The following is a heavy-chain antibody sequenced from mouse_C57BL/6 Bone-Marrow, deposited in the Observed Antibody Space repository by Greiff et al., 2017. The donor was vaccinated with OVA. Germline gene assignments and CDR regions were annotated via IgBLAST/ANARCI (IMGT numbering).Heavy chain of an antibody. D-gene: IGHD2-4*01. CDR3: TTLYYDYDEAMDY. V-gene: IGHV14-4*01. CDR2: IDPENGDT. Sequence: VQLKQSGAELVRPGASVKLSCTASGFNIKDYYMHWVKQRPEQGLEWIGWIDPENGDTEYASKFQGKATITADTSSNTAYLQLSSLTSEDTAVYYCTTLYYDYDEAMDYWGQGTSVTVSS. J-gene: IGHJ4*01. CDR1: GFNIKDYY.